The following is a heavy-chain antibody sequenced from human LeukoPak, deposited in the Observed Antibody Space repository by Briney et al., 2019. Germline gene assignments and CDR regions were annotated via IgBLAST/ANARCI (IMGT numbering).Heavy chain of an antibody. D-gene: IGHD6-6*01. CDR2: VSYDGSNK. CDR1: GFTFSSYA. CDR3: AKDLEYSSSRPYYFDY. V-gene: IGHV3-30-3*01. Sequence: GGSLRLSCAASGFTFSSYAMHWVRQAPGKGLEWVAVVSYDGSNKYYADSVKGRFTISRDNSKNTLYLQMNSLRAEDTAVYYCAKDLEYSSSRPYYFDYWGQGTLVTVSS. J-gene: IGHJ4*02.